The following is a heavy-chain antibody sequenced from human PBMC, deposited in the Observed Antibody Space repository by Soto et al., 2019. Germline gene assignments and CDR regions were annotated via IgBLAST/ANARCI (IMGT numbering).Heavy chain of an antibody. D-gene: IGHD2-2*01. J-gene: IGHJ6*02. Sequence: SSETLSLTCAVYGGSFSGYYWSWIRQPPGKGLEWIGEINHSGSTNYNPSLKSRVTISVDTSKNQFSLKLSSVTAADTAVYYCARGIIVVVPAAMSHYYYGMDVWGQGTTVTVSS. CDR1: GGSFSGYY. CDR2: INHSGST. CDR3: ARGIIVVVPAAMSHYYYGMDV. V-gene: IGHV4-34*01.